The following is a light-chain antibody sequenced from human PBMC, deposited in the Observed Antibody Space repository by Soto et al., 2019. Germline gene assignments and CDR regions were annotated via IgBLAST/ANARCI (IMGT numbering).Light chain of an antibody. CDR2: DAS. Sequence: EIVLTQSPATLSLSPGEIATLSCRASQSVSSYLAWYQQKPGQAPRLLIYDASNRATGIPARFSGSGSGTDFTLTISRLEPADFAVYHFKQYGRXPLTCGGWTKV. CDR3: KQYGRXPLT. V-gene: IGKV3-11*01. J-gene: IGKJ4*01. CDR1: QSVSSY.